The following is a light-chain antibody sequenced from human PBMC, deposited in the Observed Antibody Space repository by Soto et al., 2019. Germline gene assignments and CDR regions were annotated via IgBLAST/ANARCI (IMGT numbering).Light chain of an antibody. CDR2: GAS. Sequence: IKVTQSPAALSASLGDRVTITCRASQGISNYLAWYQQKPGQAPRLLIYGASTRATGIPARFSGSWSGTEFTLTISSLQSEDFAVYYCQQYNNWPPIPFGQGTRLEI. CDR1: QGISNY. J-gene: IGKJ5*01. V-gene: IGKV3-15*01. CDR3: QQYNNWPPIP.